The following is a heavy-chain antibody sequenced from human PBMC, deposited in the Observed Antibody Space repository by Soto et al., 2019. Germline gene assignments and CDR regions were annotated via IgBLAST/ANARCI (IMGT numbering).Heavy chain of an antibody. J-gene: IGHJ5*02. CDR2: ISGSGGST. CDR1: GFTFSTYA. Sequence: EVQLLESGGGLVQPGGSLRLSCAASGFTFSTYAMSWVRQAPGKGLEWVSTISGSGGSTHYADSVKGRFTISRDNSKNPLYLQMNSLRAEDTAVYYCAKFYGGNSAHTYTLDPWGQGTLVTVSS. V-gene: IGHV3-23*01. CDR3: AKFYGGNSAHTYTLDP. D-gene: IGHD2-21*02.